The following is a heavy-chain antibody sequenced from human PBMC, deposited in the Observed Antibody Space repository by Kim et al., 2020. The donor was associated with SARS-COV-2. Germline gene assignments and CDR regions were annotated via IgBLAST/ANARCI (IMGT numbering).Heavy chain of an antibody. CDR2: IKQDGSEK. CDR1: GFTFSSYW. Sequence: GGSLRLSCAASGFTFSSYWMSWVRQAPGKGLEWVANIKQDGSEKYYVDSVKGRFTISRDNAKNSLYLQMNSLRAEDTAVYYCAREDSSSWDLFDYWGQGTLVTVSS. J-gene: IGHJ4*02. V-gene: IGHV3-7*01. CDR3: AREDSSSWDLFDY. D-gene: IGHD6-13*01.